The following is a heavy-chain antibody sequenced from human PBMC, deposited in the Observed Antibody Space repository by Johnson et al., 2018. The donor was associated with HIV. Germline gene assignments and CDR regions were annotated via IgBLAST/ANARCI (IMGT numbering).Heavy chain of an antibody. J-gene: IGHJ3*02. Sequence: VQLVESGGGVVQPGGSLRLSCAASGFTVSSNYMSWVRQAPGKGLEWVSVIYSGGSTYYADSVKGRFTISRDNSKNTLYLQMNSLRAEDTAVYYCAREADIVVVGGYAFDIWGQGTMVTVSS. CDR2: IYSGGST. V-gene: IGHV3-66*01. CDR1: GFTVSSNY. D-gene: IGHD2-15*01. CDR3: AREADIVVVGGYAFDI.